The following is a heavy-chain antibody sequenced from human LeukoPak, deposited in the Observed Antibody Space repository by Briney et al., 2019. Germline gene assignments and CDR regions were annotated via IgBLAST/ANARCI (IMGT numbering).Heavy chain of an antibody. CDR3: ARGDIGYSYGSKGFDY. J-gene: IGHJ4*02. CDR1: GFTFSTYN. D-gene: IGHD5-18*01. CDR2: ISGSSSYI. V-gene: IGHV3-21*01. Sequence: SPGGSLRLSCAASGFTFSTYNMNWVRQAPGKGLEWVSSISGSSSYIYYADSVKGRFTISRDNAKNSLYLQMNSLRAEDTAVYYCARGDIGYSYGSKGFDYWGQGTLVTVSS.